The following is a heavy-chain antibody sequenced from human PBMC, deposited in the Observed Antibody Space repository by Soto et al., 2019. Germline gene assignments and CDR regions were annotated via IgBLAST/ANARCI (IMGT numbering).Heavy chain of an antibody. D-gene: IGHD3-22*01. CDR1: GCGFLIRW. CDR3: ASDSQGKVVNCNLGGFDR. Sequence: GESLQISCKCSGCGFLIRWVAWLLQMPGKGLEWVGFIYPGNSNTMYSPSFQGHVTISADTALSTTYLQWDTLKPSDTAMYFCASDSQGKVVNCNLGGFDRWGQATMGTV. J-gene: IGHJ3*01. CDR2: IYPGNSNT. V-gene: IGHV5-51*01.